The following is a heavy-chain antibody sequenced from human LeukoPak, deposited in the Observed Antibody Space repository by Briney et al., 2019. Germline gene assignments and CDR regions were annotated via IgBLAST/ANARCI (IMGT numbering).Heavy chain of an antibody. V-gene: IGHV3-7*01. D-gene: IGHD6-19*01. Sequence: GGSLRLSCAASGFTFSSYWVSWVRQAPGKGLEWVANIKQDGSEKYYVDSVKGRFTISRDNAKNSLYLQMNSLRAEDTAVYYCARFALGPIAVAPYFDYWGQGTLVTVSS. CDR2: IKQDGSEK. J-gene: IGHJ4*02. CDR3: ARFALGPIAVAPYFDY. CDR1: GFTFSSYW.